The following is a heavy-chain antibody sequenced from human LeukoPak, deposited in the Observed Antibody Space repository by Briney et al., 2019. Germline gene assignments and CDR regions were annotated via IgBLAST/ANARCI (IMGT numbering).Heavy chain of an antibody. CDR2: IYPDDSTT. CDR1: RYNFSMYW. CDR3: AGLMLWSGNTYFFDY. D-gene: IGHD3-3*01. Sequence: GGSLSLSCMCPRYNFSMYWDGSVCQMPGKGLEWMGVIYPDDSTTAYSPSFQGQVTISVDKSITTAYLQWRSLKASDTALYYCAGLMLWSGNTYFFDYWGQGSLVTVSS. V-gene: IGHV5-51*01. J-gene: IGHJ4*02.